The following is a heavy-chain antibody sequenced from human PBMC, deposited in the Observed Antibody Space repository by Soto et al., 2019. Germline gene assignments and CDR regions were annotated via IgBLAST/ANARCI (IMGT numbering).Heavy chain of an antibody. Sequence: PGGSLRLSCAASGFTFSSYAMSWVRQAPGKGLEWVSAISGSGGSTYYADSVKGRFTISRDNSKNTLYLQMNSLRAEDTAVYYCAKDLMAKAAPDTVMVRDGCYYYGMDVWGHGTTVTVSS. CDR1: GFTFSSYA. CDR3: AKDLMAKAAPDTVMVRDGCYYYGMDV. J-gene: IGHJ6*02. V-gene: IGHV3-23*01. D-gene: IGHD5-18*01. CDR2: ISGSGGST.